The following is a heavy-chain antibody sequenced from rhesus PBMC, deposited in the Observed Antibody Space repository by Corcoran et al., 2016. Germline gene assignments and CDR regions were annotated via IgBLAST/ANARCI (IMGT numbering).Heavy chain of an antibody. CDR1: GGSISSSY. CDR2: IYGSGSST. D-gene: IGHD6-25*01. Sequence: QLQLQESGPGLVKPSETLSVTCAVSGGSISSSYWSWIRQAPGKGLEWIGYIYGSGSSTNYNPSLKSRVTLSVYTSKNQLSLKLSSVTTADTAVYYCAREGRSGSWDFDYWGQGVLVTVSS. CDR3: AREGRSGSWDFDY. V-gene: IGHV4-169*02. J-gene: IGHJ4*01.